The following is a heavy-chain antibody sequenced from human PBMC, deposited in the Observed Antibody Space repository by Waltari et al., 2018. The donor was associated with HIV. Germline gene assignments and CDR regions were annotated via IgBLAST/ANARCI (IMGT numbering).Heavy chain of an antibody. D-gene: IGHD6-19*01. CDR3: ARGFTRCSSGWYGY. CDR1: GYTFTSYD. Sequence: QVQLVQSGAEVKKPGASVKVSCQASGYTFTSYDINLVRQATGQGLEWMGWRNANSGNTDYAHQCQGRVTMTRNTSMSTGYMEMSSLRSEDTAVYYWARGFTRCSSGWYGYWGQGTLVTVSS. J-gene: IGHJ4*02. CDR2: RNANSGNT. V-gene: IGHV1-8*01.